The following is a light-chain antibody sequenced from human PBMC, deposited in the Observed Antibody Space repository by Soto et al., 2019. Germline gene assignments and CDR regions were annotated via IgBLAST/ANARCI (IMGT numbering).Light chain of an antibody. CDR3: ISYTPSSTYV. J-gene: IGLJ1*01. CDR2: EVS. V-gene: IGLV2-14*01. CDR1: SNDVGGYNY. Sequence: QSALTQPASVSGSPGQSITISCTGTSNDVGGYNYVSWYQQHLGKAPKLMIYEVSNRPSGISNRFSGSKSGNAASLTISGLQAEDEADYYCISYTPSSTYVFGTGTKVTVL.